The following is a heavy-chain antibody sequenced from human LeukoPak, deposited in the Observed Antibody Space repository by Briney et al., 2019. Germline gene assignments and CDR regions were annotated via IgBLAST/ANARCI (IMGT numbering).Heavy chain of an antibody. Sequence: ASVKVSCKASGYTFTSYGISWVRQAPGQGLEWMGWISAYSGNTNYAQKLQGRVTMTTDTSTSTAYMELRSLRSDDTAVYYCARGITIFGVVIPLDYWGQGTLVTVSS. CDR2: ISAYSGNT. J-gene: IGHJ4*02. CDR3: ARGITIFGVVIPLDY. V-gene: IGHV1-18*01. D-gene: IGHD3-3*01. CDR1: GYTFTSYG.